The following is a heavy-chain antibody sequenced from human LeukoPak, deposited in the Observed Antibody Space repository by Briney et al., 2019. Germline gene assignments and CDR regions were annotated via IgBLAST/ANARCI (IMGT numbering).Heavy chain of an antibody. CDR1: GFTFGDYA. CDR2: IRSKAYGGTT. D-gene: IGHD3-3*01. CDR3: TTIHWSGYPPPHYYFHH. V-gene: IGHV3-49*04. J-gene: IGHJ4*02. Sequence: PGRSLRLSCTASGFTFGDYAMSWVRQAPGKGLEWVGFIRSKAYGGTTAYAASVRARFTISRDDSKSIAYLKMNSLKTEDTAVYYCTTIHWSGYPPPHYYFHHWGQGTLVTVSS.